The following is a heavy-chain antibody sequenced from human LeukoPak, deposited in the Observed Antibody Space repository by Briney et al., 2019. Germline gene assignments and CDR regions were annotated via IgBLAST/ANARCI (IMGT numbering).Heavy chain of an antibody. CDR1: GYTFTGYN. D-gene: IGHD2-21*02. V-gene: IGHV1-2*02. J-gene: IGHJ5*02. Sequence: ASVKVSCKASGYTFTGYNMHWVRQAPGQGLEWMGWINPNSGGTNYAQKFQGRVTMTMDTSISTAYMELSSLRSDDTAMYYCARDSGGYCGGDCYPKVNWFDPWGQGTLVTVSS. CDR3: ARDSGGYCGGDCYPKVNWFDP. CDR2: INPNSGGT.